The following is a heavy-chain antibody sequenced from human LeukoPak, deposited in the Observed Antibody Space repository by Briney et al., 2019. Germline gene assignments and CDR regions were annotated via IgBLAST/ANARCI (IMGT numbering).Heavy chain of an antibody. J-gene: IGHJ4*02. CDR1: GFTFSSYA. V-gene: IGHV3-48*03. Sequence: GGSLRLSCAASGFTFSSYAMNWVRQAPGKGLEWVSHISSSDSRTYYADSVKGRFTISRDNAKNSLFLQMNSLRAEDTAVYYCARDAVAGTGAYLDYWGQGALVTVSS. CDR2: ISSSDSRT. CDR3: ARDAVAGTGAYLDY. D-gene: IGHD6-19*01.